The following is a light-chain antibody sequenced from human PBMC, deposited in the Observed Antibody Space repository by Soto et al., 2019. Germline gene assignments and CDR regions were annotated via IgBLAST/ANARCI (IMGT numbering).Light chain of an antibody. Sequence: QSVLTQPPSASGTPWQRVTISCSGSSSNIGSNYVYWYQQLPGTAPKLLIYRNNQRPSGVPDRFSGSKSGTSASLAISGLRSEDEADYYCAAWDDSLSACYVFGTGTKVTVL. V-gene: IGLV1-47*01. CDR3: AAWDDSLSACYV. J-gene: IGLJ1*01. CDR1: SSNIGSNY. CDR2: RNN.